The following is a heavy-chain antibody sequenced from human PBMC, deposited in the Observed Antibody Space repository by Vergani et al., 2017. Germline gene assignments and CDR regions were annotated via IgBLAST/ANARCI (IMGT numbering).Heavy chain of an antibody. D-gene: IGHD5-12*01. CDR3: TKGSVYYHDSAGHGYDPYTGFDL. J-gene: IGHJ3*01. CDR2: ISWNSGAV. Sequence: EVDLVESGGGLAQPGGSLRLSCEASGITFWKFGMHWVRQGPGTGLEWVSGISWNSGAVDYADSVRGRFTISRDNAKKSLFLEMNSLRFEDTAVYFCTKGSVYYHDSAGHGYDPYTGFDLWGQGTLVTVSS. CDR1: GITFWKFG. V-gene: IGHV3-9*01.